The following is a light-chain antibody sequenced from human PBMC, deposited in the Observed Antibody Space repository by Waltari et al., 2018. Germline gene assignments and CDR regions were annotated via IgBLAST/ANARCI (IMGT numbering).Light chain of an antibody. CDR3: SSYAGSNKLI. Sequence: QSALTQPPSASGSPGQTVIISCTGTSSDIGAYKYVSWYQQIPGRAPTLIIYEVDRRPPGVPDRFSGSKSGNTASLTVSGLQTEDDGDYYCSSYAGSNKLIFGGVTKLTVL. CDR2: EVD. J-gene: IGLJ2*01. V-gene: IGLV2-8*01. CDR1: SSDIGAYKY.